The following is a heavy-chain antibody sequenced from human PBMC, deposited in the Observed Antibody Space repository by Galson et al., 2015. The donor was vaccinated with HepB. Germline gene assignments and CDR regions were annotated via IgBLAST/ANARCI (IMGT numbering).Heavy chain of an antibody. J-gene: IGHJ6*03. V-gene: IGHV3-11*01. CDR3: ASDNYYYYMDV. CDR2: ISSSGSTI. Sequence: SLRLSCAASGFTFSDYYMSWIRQAPGKGLEWVSYISSSGSTIYYADSVKGRFTISRDNAKNSLYLQMNSLRAEDTAVYYCASDNYYYYMDVWGKGTTVTVSS. CDR1: GFTFSDYY.